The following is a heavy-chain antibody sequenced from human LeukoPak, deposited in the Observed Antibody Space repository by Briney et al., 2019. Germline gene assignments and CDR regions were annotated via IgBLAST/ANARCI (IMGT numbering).Heavy chain of an antibody. CDR1: GGSISSSSYY. CDR2: IYYSGST. Sequence: PSETLSLICTVSGGSISSSSYYWGWIRQPPGKGLEWIGSIYYSGSTYYNPSLKSRVTISVDTSKNQFSLKLSSVTAADTAVYYCAREEYSSSSGLGYWGQGTLVTVSS. D-gene: IGHD6-6*01. V-gene: IGHV4-39*07. J-gene: IGHJ4*02. CDR3: AREEYSSSSGLGY.